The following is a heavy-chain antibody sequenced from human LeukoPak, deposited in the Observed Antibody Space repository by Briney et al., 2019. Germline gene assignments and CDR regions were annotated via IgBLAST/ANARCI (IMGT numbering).Heavy chain of an antibody. V-gene: IGHV3-7*01. D-gene: IGHD1-14*01. CDR2: IKKDGSEK. J-gene: IGHJ6*02. CDR1: GFTFSSHW. CDR3: ARDTPDPRAYYYYGMDV. Sequence: PGGSLRLSCAASGFTFSSHWMSWGGRAPGSGREWVATIKKDGSEKYYVDSVKGRFTISRDNAKNSLYLQMNSLRAEDTAVYYCARDTPDPRAYYYYGMDVWGQGTTVTVSS.